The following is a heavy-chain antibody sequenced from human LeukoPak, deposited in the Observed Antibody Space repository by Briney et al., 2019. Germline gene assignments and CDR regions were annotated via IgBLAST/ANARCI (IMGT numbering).Heavy chain of an antibody. CDR3: ARGGYCSSSICYSLNAFDI. J-gene: IGHJ3*02. Sequence: QSGGSLRLSCAASGFTFSSYEMNWVRQAPGKGLEWVSYISGSGTTIYYADSVKGRFTISRDNAKNSLYLQMNSLRAEDTAVYYCARGGYCSSSICYSLNAFDIWGQGTMFIVSS. V-gene: IGHV3-48*03. CDR2: ISGSGTTI. D-gene: IGHD2-2*01. CDR1: GFTFSSYE.